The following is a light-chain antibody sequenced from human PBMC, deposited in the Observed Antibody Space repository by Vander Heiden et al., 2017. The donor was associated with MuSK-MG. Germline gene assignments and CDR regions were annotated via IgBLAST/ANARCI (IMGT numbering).Light chain of an antibody. Sequence: QSALTQPASVSGSPGQSITISCTGTSSDVGANKYVSWFQQHPGKAPKLIIYEVNERPSGFLSSRFSGSKSGNTASLTISGLQAEDEADYYCRSFTTSSTYVFGTGTKVTVL. V-gene: IGLV2-14*01. CDR1: SSDVGANKY. CDR3: RSFTTSSTYV. J-gene: IGLJ1*01. CDR2: EVN.